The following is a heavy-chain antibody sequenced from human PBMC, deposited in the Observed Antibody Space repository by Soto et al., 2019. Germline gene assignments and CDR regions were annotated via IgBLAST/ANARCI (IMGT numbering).Heavy chain of an antibody. J-gene: IGHJ4*02. CDR3: AKRPDAAGTFYFEY. Sequence: GGSLRLSCAASGFTFSSYVMSWVRQAPGKGLEWVSSISASGGSTYYADSVKGRFTISRDNSKNTLYLQVNGLRAEDTAVYYCAKRPDAAGTFYFEYWGQGTLVTVSS. V-gene: IGHV3-23*01. CDR1: GFTFSSYV. D-gene: IGHD3-10*01. CDR2: ISASGGST.